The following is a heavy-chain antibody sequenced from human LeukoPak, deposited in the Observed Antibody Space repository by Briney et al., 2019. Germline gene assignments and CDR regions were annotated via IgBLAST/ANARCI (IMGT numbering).Heavy chain of an antibody. V-gene: IGHV3-23*01. CDR2: ISGSGGST. D-gene: IGHD2-2*01. CDR3: AKDRPRYCSSTSCYYDY. J-gene: IGHJ4*02. Sequence: GGSLRLSCAASGFTFTSYAMGCVRQAPRKGVEWGSAISGSGGSTYYADSVKGRFTISRDNSKNTLYLQMNSLRAEDTAVYYCAKDRPRYCSSTSCYYDYWGQGTLVTVSS. CDR1: GFTFTSYA.